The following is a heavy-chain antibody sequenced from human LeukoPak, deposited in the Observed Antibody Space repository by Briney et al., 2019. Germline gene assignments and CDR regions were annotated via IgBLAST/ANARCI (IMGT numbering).Heavy chain of an antibody. D-gene: IGHD3-22*01. J-gene: IGHJ3*02. CDR3: ARDPIPYYYDSSGFDDAFDI. V-gene: IGHV1-3*01. CDR2: INAGNGNT. Sequence: GASVKVSCKASGYTFTSYAMHWVRQAPGQRLEWMGWINAGNGNTKYSQKFQGRVTITRDTSASTAYMELSSLRSEDTAVYYCARDPIPYYYDSSGFDDAFDIWGQGTMVTVSS. CDR1: GYTFTSYA.